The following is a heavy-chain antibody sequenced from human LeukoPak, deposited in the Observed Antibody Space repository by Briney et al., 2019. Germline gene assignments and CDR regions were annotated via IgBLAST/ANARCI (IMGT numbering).Heavy chain of an antibody. Sequence: PSQTLSLTCTVSGGSISSGGYYWSWIRQHPGKGLEWIGYIYYSGSTYYNPSLKSRVTISVDTSKNQFSLKLSSVTAADTAVYYCARGSWSGYYTGQTLDYWGQGTLVTVSS. CDR2: IYYSGST. V-gene: IGHV4-31*03. CDR3: ARGSWSGYYTGQTLDY. CDR1: GGSISSGGYY. J-gene: IGHJ4*02. D-gene: IGHD3-3*01.